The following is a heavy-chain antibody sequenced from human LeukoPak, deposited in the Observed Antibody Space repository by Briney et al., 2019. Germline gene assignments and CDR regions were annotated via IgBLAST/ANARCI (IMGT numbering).Heavy chain of an antibody. D-gene: IGHD2-15*01. Sequence: GGSLRLSCATSGFPFTETWMHWVRQVPGKGLVWVSRIRSDGGDERYAEAVKGRFTISRDNAKNTLYLQMNSLRDEDTAVYYCAREGCSGGSCYSNFDYWGQGTLVTVSS. CDR3: AREGCSGGSCYSNFDY. CDR2: IRSDGGDE. V-gene: IGHV3-74*01. J-gene: IGHJ4*02. CDR1: GFPFTETW.